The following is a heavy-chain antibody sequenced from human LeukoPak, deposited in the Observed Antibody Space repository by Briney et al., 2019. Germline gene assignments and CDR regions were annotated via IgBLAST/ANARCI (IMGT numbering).Heavy chain of an antibody. J-gene: IGHJ4*02. Sequence: ASVKVSCKASGYTFTGYYMHWARQAPGQGLEWMGWINPNSGGTNYAQKFQGRVTMTRDTSISTAYMELSRLRSDDTAVYYCARSPRDYYDSSGYYPDYWGQGTLVTVSS. V-gene: IGHV1-2*02. CDR1: GYTFTGYY. CDR3: ARSPRDYYDSSGYYPDY. CDR2: INPNSGGT. D-gene: IGHD3-22*01.